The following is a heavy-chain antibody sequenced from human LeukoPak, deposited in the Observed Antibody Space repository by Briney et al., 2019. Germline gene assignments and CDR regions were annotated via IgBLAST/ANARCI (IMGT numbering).Heavy chain of an antibody. CDR2: ISGSGGST. V-gene: IGHV3-23*01. J-gene: IGHJ4*02. D-gene: IGHD1-26*01. CDR3: AKDQGGLWEKDFDY. Sequence: GGSLRLSCAASGFTLSSYAMSWVRQAPGKGLEWVSAISGSGGSTYYADSVKGRFTISRDNSKNTLYLQMNSLRAEDTAVYYCAKDQGGLWEKDFDYWGQGTLVTVSS. CDR1: GFTLSSYA.